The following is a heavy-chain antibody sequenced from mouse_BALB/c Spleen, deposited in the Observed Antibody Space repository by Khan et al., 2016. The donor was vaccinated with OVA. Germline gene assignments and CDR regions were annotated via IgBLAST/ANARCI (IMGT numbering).Heavy chain of an antibody. CDR2: IWAGGGT. D-gene: IGHD1-1*01. V-gene: IGHV2-9*02. CDR3: CRDAGYGTTWFAY. CDR1: GFPLTSYG. J-gene: IGHJ3*01. Sequence: QVQLKESGPGLVAPSQSLSISCAVSGFPLTSYGVHWVRQPPGKGLEWLGVIWAGGGTNYNSALMSRVSISKDNSKSQVFLKMNSLQTDDTAMYYCCRDAGYGTTWFAYWGQGTLVTVSA.